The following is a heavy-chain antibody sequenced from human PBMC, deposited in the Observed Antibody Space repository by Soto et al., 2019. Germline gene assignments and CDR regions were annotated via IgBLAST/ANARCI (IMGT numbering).Heavy chain of an antibody. D-gene: IGHD3-22*01. CDR3: AREYYYDSSGYRNWFDP. CDR1: GGSISSGGYS. V-gene: IGHV4-30-2*01. Sequence: TSETLSLTCAVSGGSISSGGYSWSWIRQPPGKGLEWIGYIYHSGSTYYNPSLKSRVTISVDRSKNQFSLKLSSVTAADTAVYYCAREYYYDSSGYRNWFDPWGQGTLVTVSS. J-gene: IGHJ5*02. CDR2: IYHSGST.